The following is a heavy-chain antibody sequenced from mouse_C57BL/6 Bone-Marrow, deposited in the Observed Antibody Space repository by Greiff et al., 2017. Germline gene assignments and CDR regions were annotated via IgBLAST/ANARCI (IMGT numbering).Heavy chain of an antibody. CDR2: LDPNSCGP. CDR1: GYTFTRYW. Sequence: VQLQQPGAELVKPGASVKLSCKASGYTFTRYWMHWVKPRPGRGLEWIGRLDPNSCGPTYNAQVQRKATLTVDQPTSTAYMQLSSLTSEDSAVYYCARGGNYYSYYAIDDWGQGTSVTVSS. V-gene: IGHV1-72*01. J-gene: IGHJ4*01. CDR3: ARGGNYYSYYAIDD. D-gene: IGHD2-1*01.